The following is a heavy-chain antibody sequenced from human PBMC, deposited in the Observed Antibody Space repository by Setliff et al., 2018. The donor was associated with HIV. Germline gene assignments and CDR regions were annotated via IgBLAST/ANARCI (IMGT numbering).Heavy chain of an antibody. CDR1: GGSIRSYY. J-gene: IGHJ6*03. V-gene: IGHV4-59*12. D-gene: IGHD6-13*01. Sequence: SETLSLTCTVSGGSIRSYYWTWIRQPPGKGLEWIGYIYYSGITKYNPSLKSRVTISVDTSKNQFSLKLSSVTAADTAVYYCASGSLFIAAGSVYYYYMDVWGKGTTVTVSS. CDR3: ASGSLFIAAGSVYYYYMDV. CDR2: IYYSGIT.